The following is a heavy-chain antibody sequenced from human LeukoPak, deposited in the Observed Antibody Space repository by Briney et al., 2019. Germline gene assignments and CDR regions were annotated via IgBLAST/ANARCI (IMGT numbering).Heavy chain of an antibody. D-gene: IGHD2-2*01. V-gene: IGHV3-33*01. J-gene: IGHJ6*02. CDR2: IWYDGSNK. Sequence: GRSLRLSCAASGFTFSSYGMHWVRQAPGKRLEWVAVIWYDGSNKYYADSVKGRFTISRDNSKNTLYLQMNSLRAEDTAVYYCARDGLPAHIVVVPAARGSDYYGMDVWGQGTTVTVSS. CDR1: GFTFSSYG. CDR3: ARDGLPAHIVVVPAARGSDYYGMDV.